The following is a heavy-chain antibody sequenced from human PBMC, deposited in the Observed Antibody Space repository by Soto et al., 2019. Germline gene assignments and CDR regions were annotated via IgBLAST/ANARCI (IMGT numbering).Heavy chain of an antibody. CDR3: ARSGDYRLDC. CDR2: IYYSGST. CDR1: GGSISSRSYY. Sequence: SETLCLTCTVSGGSISSRSYYWGWIRQPPGKGLEWIGSIYYSGSTNYNPSLKSRVTISVDTSKNQFSLKLSSVTAADTAVYYCARSGDYRLDCWGQGTLVTVSS. D-gene: IGHD2-15*01. J-gene: IGHJ4*02. V-gene: IGHV4-39*07.